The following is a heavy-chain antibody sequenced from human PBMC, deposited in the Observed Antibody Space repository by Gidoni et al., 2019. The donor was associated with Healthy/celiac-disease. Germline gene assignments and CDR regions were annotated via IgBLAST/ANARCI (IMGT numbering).Heavy chain of an antibody. D-gene: IGHD3-9*01. CDR3: ASLNAGDYDILTGYSAGRGHFDY. CDR1: GVSISSSNYS. Sequence: QLQLQESGPGLVKPSETLSLTCTVSGVSISSSNYSWGWIRQPPGKGLEWIGSIYYSGSTYYNTSLKSRVTISVDTSKNQFSLKLSSVTAADTAVYYCASLNAGDYDILTGYSAGRGHFDYWGQGTLVTVSS. J-gene: IGHJ4*02. CDR2: IYYSGST. V-gene: IGHV4-39*01.